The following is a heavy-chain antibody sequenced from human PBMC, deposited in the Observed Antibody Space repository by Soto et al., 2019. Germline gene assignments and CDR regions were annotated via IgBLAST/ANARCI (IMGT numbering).Heavy chain of an antibody. CDR3: AKAPYYRDSSGLGYFER. V-gene: IGHV3-30*18. D-gene: IGHD3-22*01. J-gene: IGHJ4*02. CDR1: VFDFSGYG. CDR2: IIFDGRKE. Sequence: PWWSLRLSCSASVFDFSGYGMHWFRQAPGKGLEWVAIIIFDGRKEYYADSVKGRFTISRDTSKNMVHLQMNSLRADDTALYYCAKAPYYRDSSGLGYFERWGQGTPVTVSS.